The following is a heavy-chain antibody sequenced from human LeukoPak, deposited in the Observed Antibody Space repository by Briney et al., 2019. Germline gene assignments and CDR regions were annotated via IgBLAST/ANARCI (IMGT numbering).Heavy chain of an antibody. CDR2: ISNGGAGS. CDR1: GFNFGKHA. V-gene: IGHV3-23*01. CDR3: ARDPHSGALDY. D-gene: IGHD1-26*01. Sequence: GSLRLSCAASGFNFGKHAMSWVRQAPGKGLEWVSVISNGGAGSYYADSVKGRFTISRDNANNIMYLQMNYLRVEDTAVYYCARDPHSGALDYWGQGTLVTVSS. J-gene: IGHJ4*02.